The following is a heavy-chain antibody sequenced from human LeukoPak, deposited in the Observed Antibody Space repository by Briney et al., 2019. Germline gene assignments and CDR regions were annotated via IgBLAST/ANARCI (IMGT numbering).Heavy chain of an antibody. CDR3: ARDSNTAMIILDH. V-gene: IGHV3-11*01. CDR1: GFTFSDYY. Sequence: GGSLRLSCVASGFTFSDYYMNWVRQTPEKGLEWIAHISGDSDTIYYTDSVKGRFTISRDNARNSLFLQMDSLRAEETAVYYCARDSNTAMIILDHWGQGTPVTVSS. D-gene: IGHD5-18*01. CDR2: ISGDSDTI. J-gene: IGHJ4*02.